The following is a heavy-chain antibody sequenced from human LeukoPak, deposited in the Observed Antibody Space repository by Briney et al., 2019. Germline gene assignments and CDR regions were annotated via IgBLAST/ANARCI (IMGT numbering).Heavy chain of an antibody. Sequence: AGGSLRLSCAASGFTFSSYSMNWVRQAPGKGLEWVSYISSSSSTIYYADSVKGRFTISRDNAKNSLYLQMNSLRAEDTAVYYCARNDGFDYWGQGTLVTVSS. CDR1: GFTFSSYS. CDR3: ARNDGFDY. V-gene: IGHV3-48*04. D-gene: IGHD1-1*01. J-gene: IGHJ4*02. CDR2: ISSSSSTI.